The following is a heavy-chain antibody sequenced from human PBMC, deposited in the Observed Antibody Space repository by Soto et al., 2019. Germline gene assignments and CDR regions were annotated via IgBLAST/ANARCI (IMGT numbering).Heavy chain of an antibody. CDR1: GASITGSFF. CDR3: AREGVTNYTDYYFDL. V-gene: IGHV4-4*07. CDR2: FSLSGTT. J-gene: IGHJ4*01. Sequence: SETLSLTCTVSGASITGSFFWSWIRQPAGKGLEWIGRFSLSGTTNYNPSLRSRVTMSADVSKNQFSLRPEDTAIYYCAREGVTNYTDYYFDLWGHGALVTVSS. D-gene: IGHD4-4*01.